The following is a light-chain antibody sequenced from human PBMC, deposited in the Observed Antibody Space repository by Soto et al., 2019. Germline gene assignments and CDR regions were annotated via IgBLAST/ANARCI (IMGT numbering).Light chain of an antibody. CDR2: LNNDGSH. Sequence: QSVLTQSPSASASLGASVKLTCTLSSGHSSYAIAWHQKQPGKGPRYLMDLNNDGSHTKGDGIPDRFSGSSSGADRCLISSSRQSEDEADYYCQTWGTGFQFFGGGTKLTVL. CDR1: SGHSSYA. V-gene: IGLV4-69*01. CDR3: QTWGTGFQF. J-gene: IGLJ2*01.